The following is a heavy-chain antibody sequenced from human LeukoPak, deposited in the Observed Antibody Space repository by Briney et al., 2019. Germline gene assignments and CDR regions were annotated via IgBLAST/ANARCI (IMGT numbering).Heavy chain of an antibody. V-gene: IGHV3-7*01. CDR1: GFTFSSFW. Sequence: GGSLRLPCAASGFTFSSFWMSWVRQAPGKGLQWVANIKEDGSEKYYVDSVKGRFTISRDNAKNSLYLQMNSLTAEDTAVYYCARAPEYGTTDYWGQGTLVTVSS. CDR3: ARAPEYGTTDY. D-gene: IGHD1-7*01. J-gene: IGHJ4*02. CDR2: IKEDGSEK.